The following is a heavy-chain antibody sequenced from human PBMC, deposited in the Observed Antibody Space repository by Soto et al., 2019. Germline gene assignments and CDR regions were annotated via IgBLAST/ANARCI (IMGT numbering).Heavy chain of an antibody. D-gene: IGHD3-9*01. Sequence: ASVKVSCKASGYTFTSYDINWVRQATGQGLEWMGWMNPNSGNTGYAQKFQGRVTMTRNTSISTAYMELSSLRSEDTAVYYCTTDSLYYDILTGYYLHPFDYWGQGTLVTVSS. CDR1: GYTFTSYD. V-gene: IGHV1-8*01. CDR3: TTDSLYYDILTGYYLHPFDY. CDR2: MNPNSGNT. J-gene: IGHJ4*02.